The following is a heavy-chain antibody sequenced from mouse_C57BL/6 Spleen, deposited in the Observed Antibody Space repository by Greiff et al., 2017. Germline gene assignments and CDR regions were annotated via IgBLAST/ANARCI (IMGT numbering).Heavy chain of an antibody. V-gene: IGHV14-3*01. J-gene: IGHJ2*01. Sequence: EVQLVESVAELVRPGASVKLSCTASGFNIKNTYMHWVKQRPEQGLEWIGRIDPANGNTKYAPKFQGKATITADTSSNTAYLQLSSLTSEDTAIYYCAYYDYDDGVFDYWGQGTTLTVSS. D-gene: IGHD2-4*01. CDR1: GFNIKNTY. CDR2: IDPANGNT. CDR3: AYYDYDDGVFDY.